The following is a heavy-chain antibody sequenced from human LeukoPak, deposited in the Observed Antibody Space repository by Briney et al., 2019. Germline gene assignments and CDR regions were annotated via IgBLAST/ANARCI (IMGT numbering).Heavy chain of an antibody. CDR1: GGTFSSYA. V-gene: IGHV1-69*01. Sequence: SVKVSCKASGGTFSSYAISLVRQAPGQGLEWMGGIIPIFGTANYAQKFQGRVTITADESTSTAYMELSSLRSEDTAVYYCASRYCSSTSCYHFNSFDPWGQGTLVTVSS. D-gene: IGHD2-2*01. J-gene: IGHJ5*02. CDR2: IIPIFGTA. CDR3: ASRYCSSTSCYHFNSFDP.